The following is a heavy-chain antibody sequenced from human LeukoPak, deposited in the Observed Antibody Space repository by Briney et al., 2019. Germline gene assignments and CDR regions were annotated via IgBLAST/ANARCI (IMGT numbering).Heavy chain of an antibody. CDR3: ARAPAGTIIDY. J-gene: IGHJ4*02. V-gene: IGHV3-11*01. CDR1: GFTFSDYY. D-gene: IGHD1/OR15-1a*01. Sequence: GGSLRLSCAASGFTFSDYYMSWIRQAPGKGLEWVSYFSGSGSTIYYGDSVKGRFTISRDNAKTSVYLQMNSLRAEDTAVYYCARAPAGTIIDYWGQGTLDTVSS. CDR2: FSGSGSTI.